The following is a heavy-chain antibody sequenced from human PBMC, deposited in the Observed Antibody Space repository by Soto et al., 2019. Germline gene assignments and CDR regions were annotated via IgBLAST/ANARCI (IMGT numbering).Heavy chain of an antibody. Sequence: QVQLVQSGAEVKRPGASLKVSCQASGYTFTTYDINWVRQAPGQGLEWMGWMNPYTGKAGYAQKFQGRVTMTRDNSISTAYMELSSLRSEDTAVYYCARRKERSGPNYFDYWGLVTLVTVSS. D-gene: IGHD6-25*01. CDR1: GYTFTTYD. CDR3: ARRKERSGPNYFDY. CDR2: MNPYTGKA. V-gene: IGHV1-8*01. J-gene: IGHJ4*02.